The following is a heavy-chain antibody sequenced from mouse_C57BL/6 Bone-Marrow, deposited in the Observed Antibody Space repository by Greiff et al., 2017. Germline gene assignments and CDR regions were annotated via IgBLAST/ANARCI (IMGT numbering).Heavy chain of an antibody. Sequence: EVQGVESGGDLVKPGGSLKLSCAASGFTFSSYGMSWVRQTPDKRLEWVATISSGGSYTYYPDSVKGRFTISRDNAKNTLYRQMSSLKSEDTAMYYCARQGYYGNYFYYAMDYWGQGTSVTVSS. CDR2: ISSGGSYT. V-gene: IGHV5-6*01. CDR1: GFTFSSYG. CDR3: ARQGYYGNYFYYAMDY. D-gene: IGHD2-1*01. J-gene: IGHJ4*01.